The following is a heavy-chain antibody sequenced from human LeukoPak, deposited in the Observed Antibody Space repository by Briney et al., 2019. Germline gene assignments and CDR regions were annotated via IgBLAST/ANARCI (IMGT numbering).Heavy chain of an antibody. J-gene: IGHJ3*01. D-gene: IGHD3-16*01. CDR3: AREAGDNAYDF. V-gene: IGHV1-2*02. CDR1: GYTFTAFY. Sequence: ASVKVSCKASGYTFTAFYFHWVRQAPGQGLECMGWINPNNGDTRYAQNFQGRVTMTRDTSITTLYLELSSLRSDDTAIYYCAREAGDNAYDFWGPGTMVTASS. CDR2: INPNNGDT.